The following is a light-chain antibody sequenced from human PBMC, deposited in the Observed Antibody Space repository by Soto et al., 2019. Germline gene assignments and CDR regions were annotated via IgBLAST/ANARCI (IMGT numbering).Light chain of an antibody. CDR2: DAS. J-gene: IGKJ1*01. V-gene: IGKV3-11*01. CDR3: QQREKWPWT. CDR1: QSVRRN. Sequence: EIVLTQSPATLSLSPGERATLSCRASQSVRRNLAWYQQKPVQAPRLLIYDASNRATGIPGRFSGSGSWTDFTLTISNLEPEDFSVYYLQQREKWPWTFGQGAKVEIK.